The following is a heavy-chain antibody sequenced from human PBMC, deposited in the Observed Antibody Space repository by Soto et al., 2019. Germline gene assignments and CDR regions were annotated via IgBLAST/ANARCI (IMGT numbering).Heavy chain of an antibody. Sequence: QVQLVESGGGVVQPGTSLRISYAVFCLKKNNSAIHWVRQAPGKGLEWVAVIWHDGSIKYYADSVKGRFTISRDNSKNTLYLQMSSLRVDDTALYSCAKPYGSGWYYFDSWGQGTLVSVSS. CDR2: IWHDGSIK. CDR1: CLKKNNSA. J-gene: IGHJ4*02. D-gene: IGHD6-13*01. V-gene: IGHV3-33*03. CDR3: AKPYGSGWYYFDS.